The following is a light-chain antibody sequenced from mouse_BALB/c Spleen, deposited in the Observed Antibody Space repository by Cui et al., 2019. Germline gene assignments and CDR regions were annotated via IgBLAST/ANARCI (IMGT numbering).Light chain of an antibody. V-gene: IGKV6-14*01. CDR3: LQQWNYPHT. J-gene: IGKJ4*01. CDR1: QNVRTA. Sequence: DIVMSQSQNFMSTSRRDRVSIPCQGSQNVRTAVAWYQQKPGQSPKALIYLASNRHTGVPDRFTGSGSGTDFTLTISNVQSEDVADYFCLQQWNYPHTFGAGTKLEIK. CDR2: LAS.